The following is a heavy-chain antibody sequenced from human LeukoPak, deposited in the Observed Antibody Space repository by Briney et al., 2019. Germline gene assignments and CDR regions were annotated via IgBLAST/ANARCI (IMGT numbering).Heavy chain of an antibody. CDR2: IIPVLSTA. V-gene: IGHV1-69*01. CDR1: GDTFGRYA. J-gene: IGHJ6*03. CDR3: ATTGGDIYYYYMDV. D-gene: IGHD3-16*01. Sequence: ASVKVSCKDSGDTFGRYAISWVRQAPGQGLEWMGGIIPVLSTANYAQKFQDRVTITADESTSTTYMELSSLKSEDTAVYYCATTGGDIYYYYMDVWGKGTTVTISS.